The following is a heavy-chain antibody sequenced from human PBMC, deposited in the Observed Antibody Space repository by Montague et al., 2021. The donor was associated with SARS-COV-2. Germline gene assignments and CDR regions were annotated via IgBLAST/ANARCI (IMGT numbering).Heavy chain of an antibody. V-gene: IGHV3-23*01. Sequence: SLRLSCAASGFTFSSYAMSWVRQAPGKGLEWVSAISGSGGSTYYADSVXGLFTISGDNSKNTLYLQMNSLRAEDTAVYYCAKDTDGDTGWYFDYWGQGTLVTVSS. CDR2: ISGSGGST. J-gene: IGHJ4*02. CDR3: AKDTDGDTGWYFDY. D-gene: IGHD4-17*01. CDR1: GFTFSSYA.